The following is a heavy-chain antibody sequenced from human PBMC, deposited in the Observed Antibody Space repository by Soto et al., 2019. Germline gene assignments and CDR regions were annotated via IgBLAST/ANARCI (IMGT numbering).Heavy chain of an antibody. D-gene: IGHD4-17*01. CDR3: AAALHDYGDYVGFYFDY. V-gene: IGHV1-58*01. Sequence: QMQLVQSGPEVKKPGTSVKVSCKASGFNFTSSAVQWVRQARGQRLELIGWIVVGSGNTNYAQKFQERVTIPRDMSTSTAYMELSSLRSEDTAVYYCAAALHDYGDYVGFYFDYWGQGTLVTVSS. CDR2: IVVGSGNT. CDR1: GFNFTSSA. J-gene: IGHJ4*02.